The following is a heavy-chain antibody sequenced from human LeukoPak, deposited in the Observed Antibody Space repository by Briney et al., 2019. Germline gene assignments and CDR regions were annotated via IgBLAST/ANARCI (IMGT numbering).Heavy chain of an antibody. J-gene: IGHJ4*02. V-gene: IGHV4-34*01. CDR2: INHSGST. D-gene: IGHD6-19*01. CDR3: ARVPSSIAVAGFDY. CDR1: GGSFSGYY. Sequence: SETLSLTCAVYGGSFSGYYWSWIRQPPGKGLEWIGEINHSGSTNYSPSLKSRVTISVDTSKNQFSLKLSSVTAADTAVYYCARVPSSIAVAGFDYWGQGTLVTVSS.